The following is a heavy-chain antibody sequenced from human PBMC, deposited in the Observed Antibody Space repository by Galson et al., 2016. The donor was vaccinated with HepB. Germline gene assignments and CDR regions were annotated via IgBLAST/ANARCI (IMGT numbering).Heavy chain of an antibody. J-gene: IGHJ4*02. Sequence: SLRLSCAASGFTFSSYVMSWVRQAPGKGLEWVSVISGGGTYSYSADSVKGRFTISRDNSENTVHLQIDSLRVKDTARYYCAKGGRSVTARRGLDSWGQGIRVTVSS. V-gene: IGHV3-23*01. CDR3: AKGGRSVTARRGLDS. CDR2: ISGGGTYS. CDR1: GFTFSSYV. D-gene: IGHD6-6*01.